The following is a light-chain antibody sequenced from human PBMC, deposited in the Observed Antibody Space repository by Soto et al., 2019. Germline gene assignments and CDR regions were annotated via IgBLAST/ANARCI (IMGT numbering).Light chain of an antibody. V-gene: IGKV3-20*01. CDR2: RTF. CDR3: QQFSRPPLT. J-gene: IGKJ4*01. Sequence: EIVLTQSPGTLSLSPGERATLSCRASQSIASSYLAWYQQKPGQPPRLLLYRTFNRPTGIPDRFSGSGSGTDFTLTISRLEPEDFAVYFCQQFSRPPLTFGGGTKVEI. CDR1: QSIASSY.